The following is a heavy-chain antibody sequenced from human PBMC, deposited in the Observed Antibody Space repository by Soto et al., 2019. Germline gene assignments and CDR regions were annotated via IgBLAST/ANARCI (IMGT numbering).Heavy chain of an antibody. CDR1: GGSFSGYY. Sequence: SETLSLTCAVYGGSFSGYYWSWIRQPPGKGLEWIGEINHSGSTNYNPSLKSRVTISVDTSKNQFSLKLSSVTAADTAVYYCARGARPPFYIWGSYRQETDPNWFDPWGQGTLVTVSS. CDR3: ARGARPPFYIWGSYRQETDPNWFDP. CDR2: INHSGST. V-gene: IGHV4-34*01. D-gene: IGHD3-16*02. J-gene: IGHJ5*02.